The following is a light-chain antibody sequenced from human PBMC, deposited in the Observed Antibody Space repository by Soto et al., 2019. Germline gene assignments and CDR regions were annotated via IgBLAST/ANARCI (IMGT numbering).Light chain of an antibody. V-gene: IGLV2-14*01. CDR1: SSDVGGYNY. J-gene: IGLJ3*02. CDR3: SSYRTSSTCV. CDR2: EVS. Sequence: QSALTQPASVSGSPGQSITISCTGTSSDVGGYNYVSWYQQHPGKAPKLMIYEVSNRPSGVSNRFSGSKSGNTASLTISGLQAEDEADYYCSSYRTSSTCVFCGGTKLTVL.